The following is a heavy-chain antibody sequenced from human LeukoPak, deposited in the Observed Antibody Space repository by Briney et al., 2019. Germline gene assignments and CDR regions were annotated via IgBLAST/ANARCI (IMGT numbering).Heavy chain of an antibody. CDR3: AKAFFPLGASYLWGDY. V-gene: IGHV3-30*02. Sequence: PGGSLRLSSAAAGFTFSNYGMFWVRQALGKGLEWVAFIRYDETKKYYTDSVKGRFTISRDNSKNTLYLQMNSLRAEDTAVYYCAKAFFPLGASYLWGDYWGQGTVVTVSS. J-gene: IGHJ4*02. CDR2: IRYDETKK. CDR1: GFTFSNYG. D-gene: IGHD1-26*01.